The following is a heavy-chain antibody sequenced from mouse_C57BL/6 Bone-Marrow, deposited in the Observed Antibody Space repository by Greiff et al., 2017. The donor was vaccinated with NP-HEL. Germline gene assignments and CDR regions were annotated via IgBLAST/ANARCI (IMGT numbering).Heavy chain of an antibody. CDR1: GFNIKDDY. CDR2: IDPENGDT. Sequence: VQLQQSGAELVRPGASVKLSCTASGFNIKDDYMHWVKQRPEQGLEWIGWIDPENGDTEYASKFQGKATITADTSSNTAYLQLSSLTSEDTAVYYCTSCGSSPWYFDVWGTGATVTVSS. J-gene: IGHJ1*03. CDR3: TSCGSSPWYFDV. V-gene: IGHV14-4*01. D-gene: IGHD1-1*01.